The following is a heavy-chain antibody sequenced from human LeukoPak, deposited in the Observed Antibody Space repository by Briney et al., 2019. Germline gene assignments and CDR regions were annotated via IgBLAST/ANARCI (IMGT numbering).Heavy chain of an antibody. J-gene: IGHJ6*02. CDR3: ARATPYDSSGYYYLYYYGMDV. Sequence: ASVKVSCKASGYTFTNYGFSWVRQAPGQGLEWMGWISAYNGYTDYAQKLQFRVTMTTDTSTSTAYMELRSLRSDDTAVYYCARATPYDSSGYYYLYYYGMDVWGQGTTVTVSS. CDR1: GYTFTNYG. D-gene: IGHD3-22*01. V-gene: IGHV1-18*01. CDR2: ISAYNGYT.